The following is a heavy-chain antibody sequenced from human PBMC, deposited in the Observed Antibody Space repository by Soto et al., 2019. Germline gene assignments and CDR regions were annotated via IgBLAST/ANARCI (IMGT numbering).Heavy chain of an antibody. Sequence: QVQLVQSGAEVKKPGASVKVSCKTSGYTFTSYHISWVRQAPGQGLEWMGWISAYNSNTNYAQKFQGRVTMTTDTLTSTAYMELRSLRADDTAVYYGARDTPPTDYRGQGTLVTVSS. CDR1: GYTFTSYH. V-gene: IGHV1-18*01. J-gene: IGHJ4*02. CDR2: ISAYNSNT. CDR3: ARDTPPTDY.